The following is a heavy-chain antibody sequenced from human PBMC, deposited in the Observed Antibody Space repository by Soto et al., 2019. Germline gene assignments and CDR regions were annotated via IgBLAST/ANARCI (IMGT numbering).Heavy chain of an antibody. CDR1: GGTFSSYT. J-gene: IGHJ4*02. Sequence: QVQLVQSGAEVKKPGSSVKVSCKASGGTFSSYTISWVRQAPGQGLEWMGRIIPILGIANYAQKFQGRVTMTADKSTSTAYMELSSLRSEDTAVYYRHLNLAAAGSSARAAFDYWGQGTLVTVSS. CDR2: IIPILGIA. D-gene: IGHD6-13*01. CDR3: HLNLAAAGSSARAAFDY. V-gene: IGHV1-69*02.